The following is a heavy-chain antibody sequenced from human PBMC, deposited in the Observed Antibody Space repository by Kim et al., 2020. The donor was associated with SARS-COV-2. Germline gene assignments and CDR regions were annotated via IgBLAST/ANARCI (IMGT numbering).Heavy chain of an antibody. CDR3: TRPYDTSGDYFADPIDI. V-gene: IGHV3-73*01. D-gene: IGHD3-22*01. CDR2: SRSKANNYAT. CDR1: GFTFSDFA. J-gene: IGHJ3*02. Sequence: GGSLRLSCAASGFTFSDFAVHWVRQASGKGLEWVGRSRSKANNYATSFAASVKDRFSISRDDSKNTAYLQMNSLKTEDTAVYYCTRPYDTSGDYFADPIDIWGQGTMVTVSS.